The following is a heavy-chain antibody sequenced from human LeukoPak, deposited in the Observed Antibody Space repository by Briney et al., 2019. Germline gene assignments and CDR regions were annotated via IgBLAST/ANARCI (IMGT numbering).Heavy chain of an antibody. Sequence: GGSLRLSCAASGFTFSSDWMSWVRQAQGKGLEWVAIIKQDGNEKYYVDSVKGRFTISRENAKNSLYFQKNSLRSEDTAVYYCARDHRALYYFDYWGQGTLVTVSS. V-gene: IGHV3-7*01. CDR1: GFTFSSDW. CDR3: ARDHRALYYFDY. J-gene: IGHJ4*02. CDR2: IKQDGNEK.